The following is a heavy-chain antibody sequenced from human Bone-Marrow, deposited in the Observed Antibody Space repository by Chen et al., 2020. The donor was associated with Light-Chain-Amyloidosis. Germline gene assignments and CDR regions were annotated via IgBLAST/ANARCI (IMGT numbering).Heavy chain of an antibody. D-gene: IGHD6-13*01. Sequence: EVQVLESGGGLVQPGGSLILSCAASGFTLNTYAMNWVRQAPGKGLEWVSGTIVIGSTYYADSVKGRFTISRDNAKNTVFLQMDSLRVEDTAVYYCAKAGRSWNSEFDYWGQGTLVTVSS. CDR2: TIVIGST. V-gene: IGHV3-23*01. CDR3: AKAGRSWNSEFDY. J-gene: IGHJ4*01. CDR1: GFTLNTYA.